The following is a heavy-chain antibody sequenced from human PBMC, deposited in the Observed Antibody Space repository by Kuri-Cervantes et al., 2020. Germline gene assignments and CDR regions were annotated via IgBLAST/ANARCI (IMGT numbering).Heavy chain of an antibody. J-gene: IGHJ4*02. CDR1: GFTFDDYA. V-gene: IGHV3-9*01. D-gene: IGHD6-6*01. CDR3: AKDRSSSSYYYFDY. Sequence: GGSLRLSCAASGFTFDDYAMHWVRQAPGKGLEWVSGISWNSGSIGYADSVKGRFTISRDNAKYSLYLQMNSLRAEDTALYYCAKDRSSSSYYYFDYWGQGTLVTVSS. CDR2: ISWNSGSI.